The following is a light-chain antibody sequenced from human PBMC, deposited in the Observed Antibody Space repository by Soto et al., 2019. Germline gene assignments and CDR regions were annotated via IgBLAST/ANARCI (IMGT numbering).Light chain of an antibody. Sequence: LTQPPSASGTPGQGVTISCSGSSSNIGSNYVYWYQQLPGTAPKLLIYNNNQRPSGVPDRFSASKSGTSASLAIRGLRSDDEADYYCSSWDGSLSGYVFGAGTKVTVL. CDR2: NNN. CDR1: SSNIGSNY. J-gene: IGLJ1*01. V-gene: IGLV1-47*02. CDR3: SSWDGSLSGYV.